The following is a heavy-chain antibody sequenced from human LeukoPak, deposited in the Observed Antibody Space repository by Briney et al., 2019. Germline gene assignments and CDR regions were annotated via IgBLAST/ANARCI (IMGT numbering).Heavy chain of an antibody. V-gene: IGHV3-30*02. D-gene: IGHD6-25*01. Sequence: GGSLRLSCAAAGFTFTSYGMHWVSQAPDKGLEWVAFIRYDGTNKYYADSVKGRFTISRDNSKNTLYLQMDSLRAEDTAVYYCAKDSDYQTPYWGQGTLVTVSS. CDR2: IRYDGTNK. CDR3: AKDSDYQTPY. J-gene: IGHJ4*02. CDR1: GFTFTSYG.